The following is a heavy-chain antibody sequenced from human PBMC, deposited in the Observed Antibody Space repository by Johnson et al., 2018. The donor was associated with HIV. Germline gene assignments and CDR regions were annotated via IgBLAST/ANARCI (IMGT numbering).Heavy chain of an antibody. CDR2: IWYDGSNK. Sequence: QVQLVESGGGMVQPGRSLRLSCAASGFTFSSYGMHWVRQAPGKGLEWVAVIWYDGSNKYYADSVKGRFTISRDNSKNTLDLQMNSLRAEATAVYYCATSGDKYSGYWGDVFDIWGQGTMVTVSS. CDR3: ATSGDKYSGYWGDVFDI. V-gene: IGHV3-33*01. CDR1: GFTFSSYG. J-gene: IGHJ3*02. D-gene: IGHD5-12*01.